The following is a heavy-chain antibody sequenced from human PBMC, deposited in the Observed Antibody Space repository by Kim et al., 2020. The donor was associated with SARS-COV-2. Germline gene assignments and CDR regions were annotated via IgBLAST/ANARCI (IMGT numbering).Heavy chain of an antibody. J-gene: IGHJ4*02. CDR2: IIPIFGTA. CDR1: GGTFSSYA. Sequence: SVKVSCKASGGTFSSYAISWVRQAPGQGLEWMGGIIPIFGTANYAQKFQGRVTITADESTSTAYMELSSLRSEDTAVYYCARIGRDFTGWELLEDYWGQGTLVTVSS. CDR3: ARIGRDFTGWELLEDY. D-gene: IGHD1-26*01. V-gene: IGHV1-69*13.